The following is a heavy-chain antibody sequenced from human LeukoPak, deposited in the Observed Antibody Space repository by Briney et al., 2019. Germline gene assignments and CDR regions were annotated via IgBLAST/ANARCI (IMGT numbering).Heavy chain of an antibody. D-gene: IGHD2/OR15-2a*01. CDR2: IYYSGST. CDR1: GGSVSSGSYY. Sequence: SETLSLTCTVSGGSVSSGSYYWSWIRQPPGKGLEWIGYIYYSGSTNYNPSLKSRVTISVDTSKNRFSLKLSSVTAADTAVYYCARVRAVYELDFDYWGQGTLVTVSS. V-gene: IGHV4-61*01. J-gene: IGHJ4*02. CDR3: ARVRAVYELDFDY.